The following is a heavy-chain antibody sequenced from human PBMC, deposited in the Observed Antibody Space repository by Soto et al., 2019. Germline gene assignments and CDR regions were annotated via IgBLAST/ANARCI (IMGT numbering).Heavy chain of an antibody. J-gene: IGHJ4*02. V-gene: IGHV1-18*01. D-gene: IGHD1-1*01. Sequence: QVHLVQSGAEVKKPGASVKVSCKGSGYTFTSYGITWVRQAPGQGLEWMGWISAHNGNTDYAQRLQGRVTVTRDTSTSTAYMELRSLRSDDTAVYYCARGRYGDSWGQGALVPVSS. CDR1: GYTFTSYG. CDR2: ISAHNGNT. CDR3: ARGRYGDS.